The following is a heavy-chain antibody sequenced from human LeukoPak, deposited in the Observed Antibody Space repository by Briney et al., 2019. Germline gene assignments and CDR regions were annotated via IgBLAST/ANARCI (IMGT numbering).Heavy chain of an antibody. CDR3: ARGLSGNYYYYYMDV. CDR1: GGSFSDYF. J-gene: IGHJ6*03. Sequence: SETLSLTCAVYGGSFSDYFWNWIRQPPGKGLEWIGEINHGGGTRYNPPLKSRATISVDTSKKQFSLNLTSVTAADTAVYYCARGLSGNYYYYYMDVWGKGTTVTVSS. CDR2: INHGGGT. V-gene: IGHV4-34*01. D-gene: IGHD1-26*01.